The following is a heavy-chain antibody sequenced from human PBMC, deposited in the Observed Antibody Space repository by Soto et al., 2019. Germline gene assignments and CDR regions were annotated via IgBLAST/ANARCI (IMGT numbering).Heavy chain of an antibody. CDR3: AKDRVVAATPRYFDY. CDR1: GFTFSSYA. Sequence: GVSLRLSCAASGFTFSSYAMSWVRQAPGKGLEWVSAISGSGGSTYYADSVKGRFTISRDNSKNTLYLQMNSLRAEDTAVYYCAKDRVVAATPRYFDYWGQGTLVTVSS. CDR2: ISGSGGST. D-gene: IGHD2-15*01. V-gene: IGHV3-23*01. J-gene: IGHJ4*02.